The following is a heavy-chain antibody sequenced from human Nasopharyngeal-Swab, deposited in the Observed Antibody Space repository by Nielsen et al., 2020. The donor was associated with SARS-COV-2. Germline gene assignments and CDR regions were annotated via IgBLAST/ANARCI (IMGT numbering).Heavy chain of an antibody. CDR2: IYYSGST. V-gene: IGHV4-39*07. J-gene: IGHJ3*02. CDR1: GGSISSSSYY. D-gene: IGHD3-10*01. Sequence: SETLSLTCTVSGGSISSSSYYWGWIRQPPGKGLEWIGSIYYSGSTYYNPSLKSRVTISVDTSKNQFSLKLSSVTAADTAVYYCARDLRMVRGVMGAFDTWGQGTMVTVSS. CDR3: ARDLRMVRGVMGAFDT.